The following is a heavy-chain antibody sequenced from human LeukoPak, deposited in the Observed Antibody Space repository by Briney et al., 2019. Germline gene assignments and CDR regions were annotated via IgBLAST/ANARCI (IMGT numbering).Heavy chain of an antibody. J-gene: IGHJ4*01. Sequence: ASVKVSCKASGYTFTNYDINWVRQATGQGLEWMGWMNRNSGNTGYVQKFQGRVTMTRNTSTRTAYMELSSLRSEDTAVYYCARDRVGVGGNGWENWGQGTLVTVSS. CDR1: GYTFTNYD. CDR3: ARDRVGVGGNGWEN. D-gene: IGHD6-19*01. V-gene: IGHV1-8*01. CDR2: MNRNSGNT.